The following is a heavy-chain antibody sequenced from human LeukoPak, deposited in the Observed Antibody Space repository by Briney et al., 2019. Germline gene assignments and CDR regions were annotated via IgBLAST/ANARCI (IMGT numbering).Heavy chain of an antibody. CDR2: MYTSGST. CDR1: GGSISSGSYY. Sequence: SETLSLTCTVSGGSISSGSYYWTWIRQPAGKGLEGIGRMYTSGSTNYTPSLKSRVTISVDTSKKQFSLKLTAVTAADTAVYYCARDVGRYTYGYRPTEVYWYFDLWGRGTLVTVSS. V-gene: IGHV4-61*02. J-gene: IGHJ2*01. D-gene: IGHD5-18*01. CDR3: ARDVGRYTYGYRPTEVYWYFDL.